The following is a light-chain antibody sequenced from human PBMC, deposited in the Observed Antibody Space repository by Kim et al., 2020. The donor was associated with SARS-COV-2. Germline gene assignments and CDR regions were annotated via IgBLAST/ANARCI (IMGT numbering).Light chain of an antibody. CDR2: GAS. V-gene: IGKV3-15*01. Sequence: SVSRGERAALACRASQSVKSNLAWYQQKPGEAPRLLIYGASARATGIPARFSGSRSGTGFTLTISSLQSEDFAVYYCQQYNSWPYTFGQGTKLEI. CDR1: QSVKSN. J-gene: IGKJ2*01. CDR3: QQYNSWPYT.